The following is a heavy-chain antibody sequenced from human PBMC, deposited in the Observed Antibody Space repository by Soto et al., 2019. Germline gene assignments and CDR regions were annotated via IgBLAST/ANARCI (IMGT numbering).Heavy chain of an antibody. CDR2: IYRNDDK. D-gene: IGHD4-17*01. J-gene: IGHJ5*02. Sequence: QITLKESGPTPGKPTQTLPLTCTFSAISLGSAGPGVGWMRQPPGKGLEWLALIYRNDDKPYSPSLGSRLTITKDTYKNQVVLLMTNMDPVDTATYYCAHRGYGNCPRDNWFDPWGQGTLVTVSS. V-gene: IGHV2-5*01. CDR1: AISLGSAGPG. CDR3: AHRGYGNCPRDNWFDP.